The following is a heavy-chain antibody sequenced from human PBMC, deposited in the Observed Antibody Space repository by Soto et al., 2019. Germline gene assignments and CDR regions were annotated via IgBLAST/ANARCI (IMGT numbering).Heavy chain of an antibody. J-gene: IGHJ3*02. CDR1: GFTFSSYS. CDR2: ISSSSSTI. D-gene: IGHD6-13*01. CDR3: ATSTWYAFDI. V-gene: IGHV3-48*04. Sequence: GGSLRLSCAASGFTFSSYSMNWVRQAPGKGLEWVSYISSSSSTIYYADSVKGRFTISRDTATNSLYLQMNSLRAEGTAVYYCATSTWYAFDIWGQGTMVTVSS.